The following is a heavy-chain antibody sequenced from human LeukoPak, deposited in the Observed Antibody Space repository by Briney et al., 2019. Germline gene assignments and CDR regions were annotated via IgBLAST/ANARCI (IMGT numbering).Heavy chain of an antibody. CDR2: INPNSGGT. J-gene: IGHJ4*02. Sequence: ASVKVSCKASGYTYTGYYMHWVRQAPGQGLEWMGRINPNSGGTNYAQKFQGRVTMTRDTSISTAYMELSRLRSDDTALYYCAYDLVVVAATPVWGQGTLVTVSS. V-gene: IGHV1-2*06. CDR1: GYTYTGYY. CDR3: AYDLVVVAATPV. D-gene: IGHD2-15*01.